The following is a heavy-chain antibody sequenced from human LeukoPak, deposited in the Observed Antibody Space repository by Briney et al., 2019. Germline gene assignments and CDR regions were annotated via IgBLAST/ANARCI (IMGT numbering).Heavy chain of an antibody. V-gene: IGHV3-7*01. J-gene: IGHJ4*02. D-gene: IGHD1-1*01. CDR3: ARISRTGEIDY. Sequence: GGSLRLSCAASGFTFSSYWMSWVRQAPGKGLEWVANIKQDGSEKYYVDSVKGRFTISRDNAKNSLYLQMNSLRAGDTAVYYCARISRTGEIDYWGQGTLVTVSS. CDR2: IKQDGSEK. CDR1: GFTFSSYW.